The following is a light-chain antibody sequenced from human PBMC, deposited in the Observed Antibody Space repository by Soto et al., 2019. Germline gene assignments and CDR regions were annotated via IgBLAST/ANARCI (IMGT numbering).Light chain of an antibody. J-gene: IGKJ2*01. CDR2: GPS. CDR3: QQYSSSSPT. CDR1: QSISSW. Sequence: DIQMTQSPSTLSASVGDRVTITCRASQSISSWLAWYQQKPGKAPKLLIYGPSSLESGVPSRFSGSGSVTEFTLTIDSLQPDDFATYYCQQYSSSSPTFGQGTKLEIK. V-gene: IGKV1-5*01.